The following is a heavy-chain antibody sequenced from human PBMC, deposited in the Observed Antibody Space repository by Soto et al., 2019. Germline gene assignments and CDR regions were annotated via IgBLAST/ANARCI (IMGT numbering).Heavy chain of an antibody. CDR1: GYTFTSYY. CDR3: ARDTPVYCSGGSCYPKDYYYGMDV. Sequence: ASVKVSCKASGYTFTSYYMHWVRQAPGQGLEWMGIINPSGGSTSYAQKFQGRVNMTRDTSTSTVYMELSSLRSEDTAVYYCARDTPVYCSGGSCYPKDYYYGMDVWGQGTTVTV. J-gene: IGHJ6*02. V-gene: IGHV1-46*01. D-gene: IGHD2-15*01. CDR2: INPSGGST.